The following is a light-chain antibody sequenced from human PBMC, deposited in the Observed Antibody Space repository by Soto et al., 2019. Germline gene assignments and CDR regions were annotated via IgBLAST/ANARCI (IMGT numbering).Light chain of an antibody. V-gene: IGKV1-5*01. Sequence: IKMKQSPSTLSATEGDRVTITCRASQSISSWLAWYQQKPGKAPKLLIYDASSLESGVPSRFSGSGSGTEFTLTISSLQPDDFATYYCQQYNSYPLTFGGRTNVDI. CDR3: QQYNSYPLT. J-gene: IGKJ4*01. CDR2: DAS. CDR1: QSISSW.